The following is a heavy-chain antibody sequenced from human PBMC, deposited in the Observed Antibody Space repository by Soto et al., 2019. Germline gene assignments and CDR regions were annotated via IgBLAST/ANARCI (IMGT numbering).Heavy chain of an antibody. Sequence: SETLSLTCTVSGGSISSSGYYWSWIRQHPGKGLEYIGYIYYSGSTYYNPSLKSRVIISVDTSNNQFSLRLSSVTAADTAVYYCARGARGVVPAAMFRARIVNFDYWGPGTLVTVSS. V-gene: IGHV4-31*03. CDR2: IYYSGST. CDR1: GGSISSSGYY. J-gene: IGHJ4*02. CDR3: ARGARGVVPAAMFRARIVNFDY. D-gene: IGHD2-2*01.